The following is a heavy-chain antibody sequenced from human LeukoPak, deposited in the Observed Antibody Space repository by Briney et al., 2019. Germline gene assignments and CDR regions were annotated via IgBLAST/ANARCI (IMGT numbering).Heavy chain of an antibody. J-gene: IGHJ4*02. V-gene: IGHV1-46*01. Sequence: GASVKVSCKASGYTFTSYYMHWVRQAPGQRLEWMGIINPSGGSTSYAQKFQGRVTMTRDTSISTAYMELRRLRSDDTAMYYCAAEYESQIRRYDSWGQGTLVTVSS. CDR2: INPSGGST. CDR1: GYTFTSYY. CDR3: AAEYESQIRRYDS. D-gene: IGHD3-3*01.